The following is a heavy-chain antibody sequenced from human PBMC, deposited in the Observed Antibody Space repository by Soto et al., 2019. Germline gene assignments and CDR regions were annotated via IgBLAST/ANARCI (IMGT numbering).Heavy chain of an antibody. Sequence: PGGSLRLSCAASGFTFSSYAMSWVRQAPGKGLEWVSAISGSGGSTYYADSVKGRFTISRVNSKNTLYLQMNSLRAEDTAVYYCAKGGYCTNGVCPDSTYYGMDVWGQGTTVTVSS. D-gene: IGHD2-8*01. CDR3: AKGGYCTNGVCPDSTYYGMDV. V-gene: IGHV3-23*01. CDR1: GFTFSSYA. J-gene: IGHJ6*02. CDR2: ISGSGGST.